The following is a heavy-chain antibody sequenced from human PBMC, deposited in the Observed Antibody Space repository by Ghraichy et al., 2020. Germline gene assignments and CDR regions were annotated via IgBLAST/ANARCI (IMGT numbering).Heavy chain of an antibody. Sequence: GGSLRLSCEAFGVTFGNNAMSWVRQAPGKGLEWVSGILNNGATIYSDSVKGRFTISRDNSKNKLYLQMNSLRTDDTAVYFCARQRGHPLTAYYFGYCGQGTLVTVSS. CDR2: ILNNGATI. J-gene: IGHJ4*02. V-gene: IGHV3-23*01. CDR3: ARQRGHPLTAYYFGY. CDR1: GVTFGNNA. D-gene: IGHD4/OR15-4a*01.